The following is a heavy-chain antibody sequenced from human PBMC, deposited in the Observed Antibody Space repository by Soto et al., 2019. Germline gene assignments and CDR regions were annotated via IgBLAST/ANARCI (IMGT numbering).Heavy chain of an antibody. D-gene: IGHD3-3*01. J-gene: IGHJ4*02. CDR2: IRPSGVST. V-gene: IGHV3-23*01. CDR3: AKSMYDVWRGVDH. CDR1: GFTFRNYA. Sequence: EVQVLESGGGLVQPGGSLRLSCAASGFTFRNYALNWVRQAPGKGLEWVSAIRPSGVSTYYADSVKGRFAISRDDSKNTMYLQMKSLRAEDTAIYYCAKSMYDVWRGVDHWGLGTLVTVSS.